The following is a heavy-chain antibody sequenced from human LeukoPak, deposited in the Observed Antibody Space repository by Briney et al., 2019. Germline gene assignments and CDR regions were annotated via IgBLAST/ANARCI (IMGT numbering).Heavy chain of an antibody. CDR3: ARYKYYYDSSGYYE. CDR1: GGSASSGSYY. Sequence: SETLSLTCTVSGGSASSGSYYWSWIRQPPGKGLEWIGYIYYSGSTNYNPSLKGRVTISVDTSKNQFSLKLSSVTAADTAVYYCARYKYYYDSSGYYEWGQGTLVTVSS. CDR2: IYYSGST. J-gene: IGHJ4*02. D-gene: IGHD3-22*01. V-gene: IGHV4-61*01.